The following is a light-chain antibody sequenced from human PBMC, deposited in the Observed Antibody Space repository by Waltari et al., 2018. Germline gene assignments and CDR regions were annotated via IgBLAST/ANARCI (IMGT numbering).Light chain of an antibody. CDR3: SSYSTNSAHV. CDR1: SPDIGSYNS. V-gene: IGLV2-14*03. CDR2: DVS. Sequence: QSALTQPASVSGSPGQSLTISCTGTSPDIGSYNSVSWYQQHPGKAPKLLIYDVSKRPSGVSNRFAGSKSGNTASLRISGLQADDEAEYYCSSYSTNSAHVFGTGTKVTFL. J-gene: IGLJ1*01.